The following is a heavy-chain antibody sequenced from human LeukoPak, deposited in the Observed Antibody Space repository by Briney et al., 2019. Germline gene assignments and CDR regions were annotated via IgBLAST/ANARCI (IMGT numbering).Heavy chain of an antibody. D-gene: IGHD3-3*01. V-gene: IGHV3-21*01. CDR2: ISSSSSYI. CDR1: GFTFSSYS. J-gene: IGHJ6*02. Sequence: GGSLRLSCAASGFTFSSYSMTWVRQAPGKGLEWVSSISSSSSYIYYADSVKGRFTISRDNAKNSLYLQMNSLRAEDTAVYYCARDKNLGYDFWSGYYGPNYYYYGMDVWGQGTTATVSS. CDR3: ARDKNLGYDFWSGYYGPNYYYYGMDV.